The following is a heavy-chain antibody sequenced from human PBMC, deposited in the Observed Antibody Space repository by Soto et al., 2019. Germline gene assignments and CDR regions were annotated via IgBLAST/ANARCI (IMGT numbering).Heavy chain of an antibody. CDR2: IYYSGST. V-gene: IGHV4-61*01. Sequence: PSETLSLTCTVSGGSVSSGSYYWSWIRQPPGKGLEWIGYIYYSGSTNYNPSLKSRVTISVDTSKNQFSLKLSSVTAADTAVYYCARDYPNDYYYYSGMDVWGKGTTVTVSS. CDR1: GGSVSSGSYY. D-gene: IGHD2-8*01. CDR3: ARDYPNDYYYYSGMDV. J-gene: IGHJ6*04.